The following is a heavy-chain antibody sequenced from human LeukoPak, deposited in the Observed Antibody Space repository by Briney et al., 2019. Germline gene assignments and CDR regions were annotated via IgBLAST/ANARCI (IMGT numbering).Heavy chain of an antibody. CDR1: GFTFSSYW. CDR2: IKQDGSEK. Sequence: GGSLRLSCAASGFTFSSYWMSWVRQAPGKGLEWVANIKQDGSEKYYVDSVKGRFTISRDNAKNSLYLQMNSLRAEDTAVYYCARAVGGYDPYFDYWGQGTMVTVSS. J-gene: IGHJ4*02. D-gene: IGHD5-12*01. V-gene: IGHV3-7*04. CDR3: ARAVGGYDPYFDY.